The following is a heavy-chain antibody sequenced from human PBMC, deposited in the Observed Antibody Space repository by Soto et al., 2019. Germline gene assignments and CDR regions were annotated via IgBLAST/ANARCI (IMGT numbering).Heavy chain of an antibody. CDR1: GDSISSGGYY. CDR2: IYYSGTT. CDR3: ASTYYTGSSGPFDY. D-gene: IGHD3-22*01. V-gene: IGHV4-31*03. Sequence: QVQLQESGPGLVKPSQTLSLTCTVSGDSISSGGYYWSWIRQHPGKGLEWIGYIYYSGTTYYNPSLESRGTISADTSENQCSLKVNSVTVADTAVYYCASTYYTGSSGPFDYWGQGTLVTVSS. J-gene: IGHJ4*02.